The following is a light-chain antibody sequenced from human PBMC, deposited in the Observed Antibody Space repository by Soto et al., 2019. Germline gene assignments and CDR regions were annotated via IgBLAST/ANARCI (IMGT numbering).Light chain of an antibody. J-gene: IGLJ1*01. CDR3: SSHTFDSPL. CDR1: SSDVGAYIY. V-gene: IGLV2-14*03. CDR2: EVS. Sequence: QSVLTQPASVSGSPGQSITISCTGTSSDVGAYIYVSWYQQLPGKAPKLIIYEVSNRPSGVSDRFSGSKSGNTASLTISGLQAEDEAEYYCSSHTFDSPLFGNGTKVTVX.